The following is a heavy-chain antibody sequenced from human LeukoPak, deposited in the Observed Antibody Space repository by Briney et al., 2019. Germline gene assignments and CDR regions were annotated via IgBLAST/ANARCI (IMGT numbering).Heavy chain of an antibody. Sequence: GGSLRLSCAASRFTVSNNFMSWVRQAPGKGLEWVSVIYRGGTICYADSVRGRFTISRDNSKNTLYLQMNSLRAEDTAVYYCAKTSYHNFWGAPTSYHYMDVWGTGTTVTVS. CDR1: RFTVSNNF. D-gene: IGHD5-24*01. CDR2: IYRGGTI. CDR3: AKTSYHNFWGAPTSYHYMDV. J-gene: IGHJ6*03. V-gene: IGHV3-53*01.